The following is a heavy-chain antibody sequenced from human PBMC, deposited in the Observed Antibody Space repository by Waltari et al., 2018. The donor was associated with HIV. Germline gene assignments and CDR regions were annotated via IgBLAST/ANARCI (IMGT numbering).Heavy chain of an antibody. CDR3: ARLMATIPDNAFDI. V-gene: IGHV3-21*01. CDR1: GFTFSSYS. CDR2: ISSSSSYI. D-gene: IGHD5-12*01. Sequence: EVQLVESGGGLVKPGGSLRLSCAASGFTFSSYSMNWVRQAPGKGLEWVSSISSSSSYIYYADSVKGRFTISRDNAKNSLYLQMNSLRAEDTAVYYCARLMATIPDNAFDIWGQGTMVTVSS. J-gene: IGHJ3*02.